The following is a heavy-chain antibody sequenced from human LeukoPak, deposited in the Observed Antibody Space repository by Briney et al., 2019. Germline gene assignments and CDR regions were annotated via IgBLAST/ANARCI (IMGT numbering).Heavy chain of an antibody. CDR3: ASDRQQLWFYN. D-gene: IGHD5-18*01. CDR2: YYHSGST. CDR1: GYSISSGYY. V-gene: IGHV4-38-2*01. Sequence: SETLSLTCAVSGYSISSGYYWGWIRQPPGKGLERIGCYYHSGSTYYNPSLKSRVTISVDTSKNQFSLRLSSVTAADTAVYYRASDRQQLWFYNWGQGTLVTVSS. J-gene: IGHJ5*01.